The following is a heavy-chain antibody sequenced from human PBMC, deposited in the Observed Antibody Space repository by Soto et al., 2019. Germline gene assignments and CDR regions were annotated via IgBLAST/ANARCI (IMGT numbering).Heavy chain of an antibody. D-gene: IGHD3-9*01. Sequence: SETLSLTCAVYGGSFSGYYWSWIRQPPGKGLEWIGEINHSGSTNYNPSLKSRVTISVDTSKNQFSLKLSSVTAADTAVYYCAAKAILTGYYLSYWGQGTLVTVSS. J-gene: IGHJ1*01. CDR3: AAKAILTGYYLSY. V-gene: IGHV4-34*01. CDR1: GGSFSGYY. CDR2: INHSGST.